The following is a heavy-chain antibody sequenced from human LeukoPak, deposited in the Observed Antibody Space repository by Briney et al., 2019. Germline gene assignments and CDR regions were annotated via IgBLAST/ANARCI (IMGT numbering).Heavy chain of an antibody. Sequence: GGSLRLSCAAFGFTFSSYTMSWVRQAPGKGLAWVSGIDSSGTKTTYADSVKGRFTISRDNPRNTLYLQMNSLRAEDTAVYYCAKDETGFLNYFHYWGQGALVTVSS. CDR3: AKDETGFLNYFHY. CDR1: GFTFSSYT. J-gene: IGHJ4*02. CDR2: IDSSGTKT. D-gene: IGHD3-3*01. V-gene: IGHV3-23*01.